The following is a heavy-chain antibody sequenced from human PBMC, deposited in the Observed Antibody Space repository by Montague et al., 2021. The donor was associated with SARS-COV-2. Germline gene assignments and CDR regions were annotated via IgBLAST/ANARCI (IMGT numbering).Heavy chain of an antibody. CDR3: ARGPRITMIVVVITDIWFDP. D-gene: IGHD3-22*01. CDR2: INHSGST. CDR1: GGSFSGYY. J-gene: IGHJ5*02. Sequence: SETLSLTCAVYGGSFSGYYWSWIRQPPGKGLERIGEINHSGSTNXNPSLKSRVTISVDTSKNQFSLKLSSVTAADTAVYYCARGPRITMIVVVITDIWFDPWGQGTLVTVSS. V-gene: IGHV4-34*01.